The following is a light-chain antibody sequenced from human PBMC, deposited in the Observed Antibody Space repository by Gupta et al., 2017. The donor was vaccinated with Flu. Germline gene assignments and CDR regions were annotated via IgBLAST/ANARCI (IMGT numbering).Light chain of an antibody. CDR2: WAS. V-gene: IGKV4-1*01. Sequence: DIVMTQSPDSLAVSLGERATINCKSSQSVLYSSNNKNYLAWYQQKPGQPPKVLIYWASTRQSGVPDRFSGRGSGTDFTLTISSLQAEDVAVYYCQQEYNTPCTFGQGTKVEIK. CDR3: QQEYNTPCT. J-gene: IGKJ2*02. CDR1: QSVLYSSNNKNY.